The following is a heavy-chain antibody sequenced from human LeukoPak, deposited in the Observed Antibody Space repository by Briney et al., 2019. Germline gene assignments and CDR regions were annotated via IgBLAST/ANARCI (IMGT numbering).Heavy chain of an antibody. CDR1: GYTFTSYG. Sequence: ASVKVSCKASGYTFTSYGISWVRQAPGQGLEWMGWISAYNGNTNYAQKLQGRVTMTTDTSTSTAYMELRSLRSDDTAVYYCARPLHPYCSSTSCYATIDYWGQGTLVTVSS. CDR3: ARPLHPYCSSTSCYATIDY. D-gene: IGHD2-2*01. V-gene: IGHV1-18*01. J-gene: IGHJ4*02. CDR2: ISAYNGNT.